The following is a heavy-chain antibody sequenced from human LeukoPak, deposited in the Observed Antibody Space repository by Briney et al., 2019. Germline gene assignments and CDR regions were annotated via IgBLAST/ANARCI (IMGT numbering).Heavy chain of an antibody. CDR2: ISSNGGST. D-gene: IGHD6-6*01. CDR1: GFTFSSYA. J-gene: IGHJ4*02. CDR3: VRESTAARSFLY. V-gene: IGHV3-64*02. Sequence: GGSLRLPCAASGFTFSSYAMHWVRQAPGKGLEYVSAISSNGGSTYYADSVKGRFTISRDNSKNTLYLQMGSLRAEDTAVYYCVRESTAARSFLYWGQGTLVTVSS.